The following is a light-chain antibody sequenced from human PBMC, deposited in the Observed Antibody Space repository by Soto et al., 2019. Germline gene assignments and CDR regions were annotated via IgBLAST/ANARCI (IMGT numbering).Light chain of an antibody. CDR3: QQRRSWPSYT. J-gene: IGKJ2*01. Sequence: EIVLTQSPATLSLSPGERATLSCRASQSVDIYLGWYQQKRGQAPRLLIFDATNRATGIPARFSGSGSGTDFTLTISSLEPEDFAVYYCQQRRSWPSYTFGQGTKLEIK. CDR2: DAT. V-gene: IGKV3-11*01. CDR1: QSVDIY.